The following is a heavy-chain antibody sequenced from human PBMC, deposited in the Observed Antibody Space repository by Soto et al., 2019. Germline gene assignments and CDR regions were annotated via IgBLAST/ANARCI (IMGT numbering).Heavy chain of an antibody. CDR2: IERDDDDK. J-gene: IGHJ6*02. CDR3: ARSIRGPRRFNGMDV. Sequence: SGPTLVNPTETLTLTCTFSGFSLTSPGMCVSWIRQSPGKALEWLALIERDDDDKYYSTSLKTRLTISKDTRKNQVVLTMANMEPADTATYYCARSIRGPRRFNGMDVWGQGTTVTAP. CDR1: GFSLTSPGMC. D-gene: IGHD1-20*01. V-gene: IGHV2-70*13.